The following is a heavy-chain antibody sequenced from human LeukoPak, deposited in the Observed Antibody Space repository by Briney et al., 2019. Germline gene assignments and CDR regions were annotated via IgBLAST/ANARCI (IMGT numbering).Heavy chain of an antibody. CDR1: GFTFSSYW. Sequence: GGSLRLSCAASGFTFSSYWMSWVRQAPGEGLEWVANIKQDGSEKYYVDSVKGRFTISRDNAKNSLYLQMNSLRAEDTAVYYCASSIAVAESYYFDYWGQGTLVTVSS. CDR2: IKQDGSEK. D-gene: IGHD6-19*01. CDR3: ASSIAVAESYYFDY. V-gene: IGHV3-7*01. J-gene: IGHJ4*02.